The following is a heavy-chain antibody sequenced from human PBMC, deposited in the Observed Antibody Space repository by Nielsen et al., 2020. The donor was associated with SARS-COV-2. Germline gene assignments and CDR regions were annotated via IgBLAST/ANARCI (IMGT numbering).Heavy chain of an antibody. CDR1: GFTFRSYG. CDR3: AKDTLREEWRWLQPGGMDV. Sequence: GESLKISCEASGFTFRSYGMHWVRQAPGKGLEWVAVTSYDGSNKYYADSVKGRFTISRDNSKNTLYLQMNSLRAEDTAVYYCAKDTLREEWRWLQPGGMDVWGQGTTVTVSS. D-gene: IGHD5-24*01. CDR2: TSYDGSNK. J-gene: IGHJ6*02. V-gene: IGHV3-30*18.